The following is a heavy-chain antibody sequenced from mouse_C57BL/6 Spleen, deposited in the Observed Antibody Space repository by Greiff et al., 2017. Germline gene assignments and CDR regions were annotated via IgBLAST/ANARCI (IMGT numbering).Heavy chain of an antibody. J-gene: IGHJ2*01. D-gene: IGHD2-2*01. V-gene: IGHV1-80*01. CDR3: ARLDKPGYTWGFFDY. Sequence: QVQLQQSGAELVKPGASVKISCKASGYAFSSYWMNWVKQRPGKGLEWIGQIYPGDGDTNYNGKFKGKATLTADKSSSTAYMQLSSLTSEDSAVYVCARLDKPGYTWGFFDYWGQGTTLTVSS. CDR2: IYPGDGDT. CDR1: GYAFSSYW.